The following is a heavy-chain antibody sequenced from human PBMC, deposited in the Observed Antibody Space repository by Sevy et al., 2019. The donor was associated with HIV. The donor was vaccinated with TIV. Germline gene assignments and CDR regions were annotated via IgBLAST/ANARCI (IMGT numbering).Heavy chain of an antibody. V-gene: IGHV3-15*01. J-gene: IGHJ3*02. CDR1: GFTFSNAW. CDR2: IKSKTDGGTT. Sequence: GGSLRLSCAASGFTFSNAWMSWVRQAPGKGLEWVGRIKSKTDGGTTDYAAPVKGRFTISRDDSKNTLYLQMNSLKTEDTAVYYCLSGWYDHGAFDIWGQGTMVTVSS. CDR3: LSGWYDHGAFDI. D-gene: IGHD6-19*01.